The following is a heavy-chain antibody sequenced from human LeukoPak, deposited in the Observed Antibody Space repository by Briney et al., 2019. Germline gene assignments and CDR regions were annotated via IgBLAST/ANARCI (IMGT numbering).Heavy chain of an antibody. CDR3: ARDKYDFWSGYSNWFDP. D-gene: IGHD3-3*01. V-gene: IGHV3-21*01. J-gene: IGHJ5*02. CDR2: ISSSSSYI. CDR1: GFTFSSYS. Sequence: GGSLRLSCAASGFTFSSYSMNWVRQAPGKGLEWVSSISSSSSYIYYADSVKGRFTISRDNAKNSLYLQMNSLRAEGTAVYYCARDKYDFWSGYSNWFDPWGQGTLVTVSS.